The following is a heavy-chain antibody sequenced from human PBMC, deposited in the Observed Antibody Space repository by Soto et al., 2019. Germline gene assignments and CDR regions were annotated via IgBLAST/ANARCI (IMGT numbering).Heavy chain of an antibody. J-gene: IGHJ6*04. D-gene: IGHD3-10*01. V-gene: IGHV3-74*01. Sequence: EVQLVESEGGLVQPGGSLRLSCAASGFTLSGRSMHWVRQAPGKGLVWVSGIDNAGTDSTYADSVKGRFTSSRDNAKNMLYLQMNSLRVEDTAVYYCVRGWFGPDVWGKGTTVTVSS. CDR3: VRGWFGPDV. CDR2: IDNAGTDS. CDR1: GFTLSGRS.